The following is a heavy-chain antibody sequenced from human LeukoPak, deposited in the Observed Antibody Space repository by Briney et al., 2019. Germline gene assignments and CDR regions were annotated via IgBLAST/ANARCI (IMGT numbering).Heavy chain of an antibody. CDR3: ARRGTYSPAGLDV. CDR1: GGSTSSSGYF. D-gene: IGHD1-26*01. J-gene: IGHJ6*02. CDR2: ASYGGTT. Sequence: SETLSLTCTVSGGSTSSSGYFCDWIRQPPGQGLEWIGSASYGGTTYFNPSLKSRITISVDTSKTHFSLNLYSVTAADMAVYYCARRGTYSPAGLDVWGQGTTVTVSS. V-gene: IGHV4-39*02.